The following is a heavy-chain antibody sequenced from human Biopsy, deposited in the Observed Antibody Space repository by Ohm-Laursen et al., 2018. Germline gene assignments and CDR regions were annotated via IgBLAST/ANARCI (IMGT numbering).Heavy chain of an antibody. J-gene: IGHJ4*02. CDR3: VKAAASCDSRGYYYDY. CDR1: GFTFADHA. D-gene: IGHD3-22*01. Sequence: SLRLSCAASGFTFADHAMHWVRQVPGKGLEWVSGISWSSAHIDYADSAKGRFTISRDNAKKSLYLQMNSLRAEDTALCYWVKAAASCDSRGYYYDYWGQGTLVTVSS. V-gene: IGHV3-9*01. CDR2: ISWSSAHI.